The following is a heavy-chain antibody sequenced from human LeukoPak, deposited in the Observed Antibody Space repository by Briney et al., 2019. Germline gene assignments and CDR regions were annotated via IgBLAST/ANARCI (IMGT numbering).Heavy chain of an antibody. CDR2: MYHSGST. CDR3: TRERPRDGNNPPVDH. V-gene: IGHV4-38-2*02. J-gene: IGHJ4*02. CDR1: GYSISSGYY. Sequence: SETLSLTCSVSGYSISSGYYWGWIRPPPGKGLEWIASMYHSGSTYYNPSLKSRVTISLDMSKNQFSLKMNSVTAADTAVYYCTRERPRDGNNPPVDHWGQGTLVTVSS. D-gene: IGHD5-24*01.